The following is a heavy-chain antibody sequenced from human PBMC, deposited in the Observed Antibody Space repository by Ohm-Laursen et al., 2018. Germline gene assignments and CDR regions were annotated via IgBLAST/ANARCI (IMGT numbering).Heavy chain of an antibody. V-gene: IGHV3-23*01. D-gene: IGHD6-6*01. CDR1: GFTFSSYA. CDR3: VAARDYYYYGMDV. J-gene: IGHJ6*02. Sequence: SLRLSCAAPGFTFSSYAMSWVRQAPGKGLDWVSAISGSGYSTNYADSVKGRFTISRDNSKNTLYLQMNSLRAEDTAVYYCVAARDYYYYGMDVWGQGTTVTVSS. CDR2: ISGSGYST.